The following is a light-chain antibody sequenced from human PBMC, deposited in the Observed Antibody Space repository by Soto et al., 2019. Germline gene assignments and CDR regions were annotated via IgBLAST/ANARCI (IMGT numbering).Light chain of an antibody. V-gene: IGKV1-39*01. CDR2: AAT. CDR3: QQSYSTPLT. J-gene: IGKJ4*01. Sequence: STLSASVGDTVTITCRASQSIRSRLNWYQQKPGKAPNLLIYAATSLQSGVPSRFSGSGTGTDFTLTISSLQPEDFATYYCQQSYSTPLTFGGGTKVDIK. CDR1: QSIRSR.